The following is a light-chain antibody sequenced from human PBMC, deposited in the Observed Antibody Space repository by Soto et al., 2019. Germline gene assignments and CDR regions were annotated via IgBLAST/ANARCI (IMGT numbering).Light chain of an antibody. V-gene: IGKV4-1*01. J-gene: IGKJ2*01. Sequence: DIVMTQSPDSLAVSLGERATINCKSSQSVLYSSNKKNDLAWYQPKPGQPPKVLIYWASTRESGVPDRFSGSGSGTDFTLTISSLQAEDVAVYYCQQYYDPPYTFGQGTKLELK. CDR2: WAS. CDR3: QQYYDPPYT. CDR1: QSVLYSSNKKND.